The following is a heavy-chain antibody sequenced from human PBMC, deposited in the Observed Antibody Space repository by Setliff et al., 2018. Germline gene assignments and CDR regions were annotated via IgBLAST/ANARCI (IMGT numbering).Heavy chain of an antibody. Sequence: PSETLSLTCTVSGDSIRSRRNYWGWFRQPAGKELEWIGQIYTSWSTNYNPSLKSRVTISLDTSKNQFSLSLTSVTAEDTAVYYCARMSGFQYIDVWDKGTTVTVSS. V-gene: IGHV4-61*09. D-gene: IGHD3-3*01. CDR3: ARMSGFQYIDV. CDR1: GDSIRSRRNY. CDR2: IYTSWST. J-gene: IGHJ6*03.